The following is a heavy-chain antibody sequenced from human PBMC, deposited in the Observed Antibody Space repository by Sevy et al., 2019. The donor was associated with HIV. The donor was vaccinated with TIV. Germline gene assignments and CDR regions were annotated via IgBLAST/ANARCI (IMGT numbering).Heavy chain of an antibody. CDR2: AYYNGGT. Sequence: SETLSLTCTVSGGSFNTYGWSWIRQPPGKGLEWIGYAYYNGGTNYNPSLKSRLTILVGTSERQFSLQLSSVTPADTAVYYCGRDNWGSIDYWGQGVLVTVSS. D-gene: IGHD7-27*01. CDR3: GRDNWGSIDY. CDR1: GGSFNTYG. J-gene: IGHJ4*02. V-gene: IGHV4-59*01.